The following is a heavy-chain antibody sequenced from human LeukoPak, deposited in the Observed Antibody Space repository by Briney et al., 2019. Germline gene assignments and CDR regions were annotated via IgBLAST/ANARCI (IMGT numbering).Heavy chain of an antibody. Sequence: ASETLSLTCTVSGGSISSGSYYWSWIRQPAGKGLEWIGRIYTSGSTNYNPSLKSRVTISVDTSKNQFSLKLSSVTAADTAVYYCARNYYDSSGPSFDYWGQGTLVTVSS. CDR1: GGSISSGSYY. J-gene: IGHJ4*02. V-gene: IGHV4-61*02. D-gene: IGHD3-22*01. CDR2: IYTSGST. CDR3: ARNYYDSSGPSFDY.